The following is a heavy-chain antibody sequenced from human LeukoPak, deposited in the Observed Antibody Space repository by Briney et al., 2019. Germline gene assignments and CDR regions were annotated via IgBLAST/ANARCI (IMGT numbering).Heavy chain of an antibody. CDR3: ARDTVLRFLEWLPEGAGYYFDY. CDR1: GFTFSSYW. D-gene: IGHD3-3*01. CDR2: IKQDGSEK. J-gene: IGHJ4*02. V-gene: IGHV3-7*01. Sequence: PGGSLRLSCAASGFTFSSYWMSWVRQAPGKGLEWVANIKQDGSEKYYVDSVKGRFTISRDNAKNSLYLQMNSLRAEDTAVYYCARDTVLRFLEWLPEGAGYYFDYWGQGTLVTVSS.